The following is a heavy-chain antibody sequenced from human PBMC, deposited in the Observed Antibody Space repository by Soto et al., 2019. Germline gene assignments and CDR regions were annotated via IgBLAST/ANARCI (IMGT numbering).Heavy chain of an antibody. J-gene: IGHJ6*02. CDR2: IIPIFGTA. V-gene: IGHV1-69*01. CDR1: GGTFSSYA. CDR3: ARGHYDILTGYYYYYYGMDV. Sequence: QVQLVQSGAEVKKPGSSVKVSCKASGGTFSSYAISWVRQAPGQGLEWMGGIIPIFGTANYAQKFQGRVTITADESTSTAYMELSILRSEDTAVYYCARGHYDILTGYYYYYYGMDVWGQGTTVTVSS. D-gene: IGHD3-9*01.